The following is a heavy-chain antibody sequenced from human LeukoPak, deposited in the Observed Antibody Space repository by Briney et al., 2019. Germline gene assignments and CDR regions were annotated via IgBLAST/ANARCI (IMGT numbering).Heavy chain of an antibody. CDR3: AREGAYYYDSSGYLFSRFPKLFDY. CDR1: GGSISSYY. CDR2: IYTSGST. Sequence: PSETLSLTCTVSGGSISSYYWGWIGQPAGKGLEWIGRIYTSGSTNYNPSLKSRVTMSVDTSKNQFFLKLSSVTAADTAVYYCAREGAYYYDSSGYLFSRFPKLFDYWGQGTLVTVSS. V-gene: IGHV4-4*07. J-gene: IGHJ4*02. D-gene: IGHD3-22*01.